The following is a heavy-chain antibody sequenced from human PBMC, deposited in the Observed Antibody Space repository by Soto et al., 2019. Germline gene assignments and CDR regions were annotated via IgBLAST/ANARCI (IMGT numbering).Heavy chain of an antibody. Sequence: SETLSITCTVSGGSIRVTDYFWGWIRQPPGKALEWIASIYHSGSTYYNPSLKSRVTMSIDTSNNQFALTLNSVSAADTAVYFRTRDSGWFDPWGQGTLVTVSS. CDR1: GGSIRVTDYF. D-gene: IGHD7-27*01. CDR2: IYHSGST. CDR3: TRDSGWFDP. V-gene: IGHV4-39*02. J-gene: IGHJ5*02.